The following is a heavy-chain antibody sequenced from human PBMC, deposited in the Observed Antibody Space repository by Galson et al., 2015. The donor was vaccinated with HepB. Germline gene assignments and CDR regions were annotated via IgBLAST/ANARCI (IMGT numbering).Heavy chain of an antibody. V-gene: IGHV3-21*01. CDR2: ISSSSSYI. J-gene: IGHJ4*02. CDR3: AREIQLWEYYFDY. Sequence: SLRLSCAASGFTFSSYSMNWVRQAPGKGLEWVSSISSSSSYIYYADSVKGRFTISRDNAKNSLYLQMNSLRAEDTAVYYCAREIQLWEYYFDYWGQGTLVTVSS. CDR1: GFTFSSYS. D-gene: IGHD5-18*01.